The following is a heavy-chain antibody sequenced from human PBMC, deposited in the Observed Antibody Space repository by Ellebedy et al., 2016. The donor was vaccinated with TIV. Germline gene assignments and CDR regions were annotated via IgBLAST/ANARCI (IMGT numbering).Heavy chain of an antibody. CDR3: ARDPFTYYDFWSGYPPYYYYYGMDV. D-gene: IGHD3-3*01. CDR1: GYTFTSYG. J-gene: IGHJ6*02. V-gene: IGHV1-18*01. CDR2: INTYNGNT. Sequence: ASVKVSCKASGYTFTSYGISWVRQAPGQGLEWMGWINTYNGNTNYAQKLQGRVTMTTDTSTSTAYMELRSLRSDDTAVYYCARDPFTYYDFWSGYPPYYYYYGMDVWGQGTTVTVSS.